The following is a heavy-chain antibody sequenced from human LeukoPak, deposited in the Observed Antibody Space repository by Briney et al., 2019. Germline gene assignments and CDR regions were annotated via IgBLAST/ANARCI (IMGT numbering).Heavy chain of an antibody. CDR3: AKGASDFGVVIPYNWFDP. V-gene: IGHV3-30*18. CDR2: ISYDGSNK. D-gene: IGHD3-3*01. J-gene: IGHJ5*02. Sequence: QAGGSLRLSCAAPGFTFSSYGMHWVRQAPGKGLERVAVISYDGSNKYYADYVKVRFTISRDNSKNTLYLQMNSLRAEDTAVYYCAKGASDFGVVIPYNWFDPWGQGTLVTVSS. CDR1: GFTFSSYG.